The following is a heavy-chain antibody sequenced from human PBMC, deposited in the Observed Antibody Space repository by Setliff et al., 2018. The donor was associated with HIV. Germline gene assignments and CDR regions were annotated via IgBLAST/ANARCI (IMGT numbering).Heavy chain of an antibody. CDR1: GGSLSSDDYY. CDR2: ITYSGSA. J-gene: IGHJ4*02. Sequence: MSLTRTVSGGSLSSDDYYWNWIRQPPGKGLECIGYITYSGSAYYNPSLKSRVTISIDTSNNQISLRLSSVAAADAAIYYCVRDDYGYNGKGFDYWGPGTLVTVSS. CDR3: VRDDYGYNGKGFDY. V-gene: IGHV4-30-4*08. D-gene: IGHD4-17*01.